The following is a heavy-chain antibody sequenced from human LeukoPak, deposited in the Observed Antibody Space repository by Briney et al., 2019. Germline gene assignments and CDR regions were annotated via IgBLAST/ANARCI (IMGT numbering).Heavy chain of an antibody. CDR3: ARGFTHYYDSSGTPDY. V-gene: IGHV1-2*02. Sequence: ASVKVSCKASGYTFTDYYIHWVRQAPGQGLEWMAWMNPNSGGTSYAQKFQGRVTMTTDTSTSTAYMELRSLRSDDTAVYYCARGFTHYYDSSGTPDYWGQGTLVTVSS. J-gene: IGHJ4*02. CDR2: MNPNSGGT. D-gene: IGHD3-22*01. CDR1: GYTFTDYY.